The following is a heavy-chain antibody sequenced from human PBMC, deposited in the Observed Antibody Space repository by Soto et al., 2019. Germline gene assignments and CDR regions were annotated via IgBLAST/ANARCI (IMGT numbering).Heavy chain of an antibody. CDR3: AKASSWYYYYSMDV. D-gene: IGHD3-16*01. Sequence: GGSLRLSCTTSGFTFAKYAMSWVRQAPGKGLEWVSGVSGSGGSTYYSDSVKGRFTISKIASKETLYLQMNTLRVEDTGIYYCAKASSWYYYYSMDVWGRGTAVTVSS. J-gene: IGHJ6*02. CDR2: VSGSGGST. CDR1: GFTFAKYA. V-gene: IGHV3-23*01.